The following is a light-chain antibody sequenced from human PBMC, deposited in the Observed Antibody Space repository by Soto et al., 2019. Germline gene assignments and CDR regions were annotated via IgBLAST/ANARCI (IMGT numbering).Light chain of an antibody. Sequence: EIVLTQSPATLSLSPGERATLSCRASQSVSDYLAWYQQKPGQAPRLLIYDVSNRATGIPDRFSGSGSGTDFTLTISRLEPEDFAVYYCQQYGSSGTFGQGTKVDIK. V-gene: IGKV3-20*01. CDR1: QSVSDY. J-gene: IGKJ1*01. CDR3: QQYGSSGT. CDR2: DVS.